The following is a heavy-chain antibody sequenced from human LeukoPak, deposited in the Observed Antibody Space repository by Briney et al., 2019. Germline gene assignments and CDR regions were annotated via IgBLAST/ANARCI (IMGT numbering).Heavy chain of an antibody. D-gene: IGHD3-22*01. Sequence: SQTLSLTCTVSGGSISSYHWSWIRQPPGKGLEWIGYIYYSGSTNYNPSLKSRVTISVDTSKNQFSLKLSSVTAADTAVYYCARHGPSYYYDSSGYYISDNWYFDLWGRGTLVTVSS. CDR2: IYYSGST. CDR1: GGSISSYH. CDR3: ARHGPSYYYDSSGYYISDNWYFDL. J-gene: IGHJ2*01. V-gene: IGHV4-59*08.